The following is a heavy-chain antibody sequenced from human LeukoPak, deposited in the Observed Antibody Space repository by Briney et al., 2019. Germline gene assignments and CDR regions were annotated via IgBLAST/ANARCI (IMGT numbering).Heavy chain of an antibody. CDR1: GFTFSSYA. V-gene: IGHV3-23*01. D-gene: IGHD3-3*01. CDR2: ISGSGGST. Sequence: GSLRLSCAASGFTFSSYAMSWVRQAPGKGLEWVSAISGSGGSTYYADSVKGRFTISRDNSKNTLYLQMNSLRAEDTAVYYCAKDRVVTTSAEYFQHWGQGTLVTVSS. J-gene: IGHJ1*01. CDR3: AKDRVVTTSAEYFQH.